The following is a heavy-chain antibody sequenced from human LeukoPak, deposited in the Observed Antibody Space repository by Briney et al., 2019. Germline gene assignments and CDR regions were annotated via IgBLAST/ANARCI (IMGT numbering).Heavy chain of an antibody. Sequence: GGSLRLSCAASGFTFNSYEMNWVRQAPGKGLEWVSYINSGGSAIYYADSVKGRFTISRDNSKSTLFLQMNSLTTEDTAVYYCAKEFHRVHDAFDGWGHGTMVTVSS. V-gene: IGHV3-48*03. CDR2: INSGGSAI. D-gene: IGHD3-10*01. J-gene: IGHJ3*01. CDR1: GFTFNSYE. CDR3: AKEFHRVHDAFDG.